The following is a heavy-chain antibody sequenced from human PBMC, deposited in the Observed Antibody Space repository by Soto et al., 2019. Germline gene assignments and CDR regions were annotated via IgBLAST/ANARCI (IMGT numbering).Heavy chain of an antibody. CDR3: ARHDYADRTFDL. D-gene: IGHD5-12*01. V-gene: IGHV4-61*08. J-gene: IGHJ3*01. CDR2: IQYSGDT. CDR1: GGSVGSGAYY. Sequence: QVLLQEPGPGQVRPSETLSLTYIISGGSVGSGAYYWSWIRQPPGSALEWIGYIQYSGDTNYNSSLKSRVTISVDRSRNRFSLKLTSVTAADTAFYYCARHDYADRTFDLWGQGTKVTVSS.